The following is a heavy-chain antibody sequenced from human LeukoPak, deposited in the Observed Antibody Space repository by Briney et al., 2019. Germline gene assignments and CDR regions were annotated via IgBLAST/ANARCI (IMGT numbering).Heavy chain of an antibody. Sequence: GGSLRLSCAASGFTFSDYYMSWIRQAPGKGLEWVSYISSSGSTIYYADSVKGRFTTSRDNAKNSLYLQMNSLRAEDTAVYYCARFKGVGPDAFDIWGQGTMVTVSS. D-gene: IGHD3-3*01. CDR3: ARFKGVGPDAFDI. V-gene: IGHV3-11*01. CDR2: ISSSGSTI. CDR1: GFTFSDYY. J-gene: IGHJ3*02.